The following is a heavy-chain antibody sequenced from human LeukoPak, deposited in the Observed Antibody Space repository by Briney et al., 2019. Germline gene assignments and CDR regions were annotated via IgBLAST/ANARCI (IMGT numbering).Heavy chain of an antibody. Sequence: ETSETLSLTCAVYGGSFSGYYWSWIRQPPGKGLEWIGEINHSGSTNYNPSLKSRVTISVDTSKNQFSLKLSSVTAADTAIYYCARWRSGSSDYWGQGTLVTVSS. CDR3: ARWRSGSSDY. CDR1: GGSFSGYY. V-gene: IGHV4-34*01. D-gene: IGHD3-10*01. J-gene: IGHJ4*02. CDR2: INHSGST.